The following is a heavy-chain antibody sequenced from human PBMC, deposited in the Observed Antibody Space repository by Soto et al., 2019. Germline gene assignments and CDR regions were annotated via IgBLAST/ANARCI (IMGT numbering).Heavy chain of an antibody. CDR3: AAVRIHAMGGAFDI. V-gene: IGHV1-8*01. J-gene: IGHJ3*02. CDR2: MVANSGNT. Sequence: VCCEACGDSSDSYDLYSVRQSTRQGLEWMGWMVANSGNTNYAQKFQERVTMTRNMSISTAYMELSSLRSEDTAVYYCAAVRIHAMGGAFDIWGQGTMVSVSS. D-gene: IGHD2-2*01. CDR1: GDSSDSYD.